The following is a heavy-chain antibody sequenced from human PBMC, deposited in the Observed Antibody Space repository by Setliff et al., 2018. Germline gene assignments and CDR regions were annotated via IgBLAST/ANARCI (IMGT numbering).Heavy chain of an antibody. V-gene: IGHV1-2*04. CDR3: ARSLAARIYYFDY. CDR2: INLNSGGT. D-gene: IGHD6-6*01. CDR1: GYTFTGYY. Sequence: ASVKVSCKASGYTFTGYYMHWVRQAPGRGLEWMGWINLNSGGTNYAQKFQGWVTMTRDTSISTAYMELSRLRSDDTAVYYCARSLAARIYYFDYWGQGTLVTVSS. J-gene: IGHJ4*02.